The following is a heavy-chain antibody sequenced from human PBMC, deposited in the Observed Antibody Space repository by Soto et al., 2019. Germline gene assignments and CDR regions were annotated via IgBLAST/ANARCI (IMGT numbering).Heavy chain of an antibody. CDR2: IYHSGST. CDR1: GGSISSGGYS. Sequence: QLQLQESGSGLVKPSQTLSLTCAVSGGSISSGGYSWSWIRQPPGKGLEWIGYIYHSGSTYYNPSLKSRVPISVDRSKNQCSLKLSSVTAADTAVYYWARAGGLGAVAADYWGQGTLVTVSS. CDR3: ARAGGLGAVAADY. V-gene: IGHV4-30-2*01. D-gene: IGHD6-19*01. J-gene: IGHJ4*02.